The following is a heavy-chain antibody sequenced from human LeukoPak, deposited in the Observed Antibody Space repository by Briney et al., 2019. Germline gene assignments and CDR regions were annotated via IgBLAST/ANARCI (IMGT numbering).Heavy chain of an antibody. CDR3: ARDRAVADYNWFDP. D-gene: IGHD6-19*01. V-gene: IGHV1-18*01. J-gene: IGHJ5*02. Sequence: ASVKVSCKASGYTFTSYGISWVRQAPGQGLEWMGRISAYNGNTNYAQKLQGRVTMTTDTSTSTAYMELRSLRSDDTAVYYCARDRAVADYNWFDPWGRGTLVTVSS. CDR1: GYTFTSYG. CDR2: ISAYNGNT.